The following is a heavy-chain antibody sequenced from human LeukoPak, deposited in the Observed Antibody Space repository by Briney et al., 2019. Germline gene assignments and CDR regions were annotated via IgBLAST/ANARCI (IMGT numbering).Heavy chain of an antibody. CDR2: ISYDGSNK. CDR1: GFTFSSYG. D-gene: IGHD5-12*01. J-gene: IGHJ4*02. CDR3: AKDRYSGYDFLDY. Sequence: PGGSLRLSCAASGFTFSSYGMHWVRQAPGKGLEWVAVISYDGSNKYYADTVKGRFTISRDNSKNTLYLQMNSLRGEDTAVYYCAKDRYSGYDFLDYWGQGTLVTVSS. V-gene: IGHV3-30*18.